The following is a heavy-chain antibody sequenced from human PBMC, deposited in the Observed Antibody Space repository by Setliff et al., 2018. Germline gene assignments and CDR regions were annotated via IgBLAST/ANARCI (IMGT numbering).Heavy chain of an antibody. CDR1: GGTFSSYA. CDR3: ARYYHDSRGFSYYFDY. D-gene: IGHD3-22*01. Sequence: SVKVSCKSSGGTFSSYAISWVRQAPGQGLEWMGGIIPIFGTANYAQKFQGRVTITADESTSTAYMELSSLRSEDTAVYYCARYYHDSRGFSYYFDYWGQGTLVTVSS. V-gene: IGHV1-69*13. J-gene: IGHJ4*02. CDR2: IIPIFGTA.